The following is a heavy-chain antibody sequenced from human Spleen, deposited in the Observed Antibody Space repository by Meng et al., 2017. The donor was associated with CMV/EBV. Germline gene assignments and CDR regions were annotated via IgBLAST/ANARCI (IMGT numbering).Heavy chain of an antibody. CDR1: GYTFTTYD. Sequence: ASVKVSCKASGYTFTTYDINWVRQATGQGLEWMGWMNPNSGNTGYAQRFQGRVTITRDTSISTAYMELSSLRSEDTAVYYCARDQRGIFGVVTNTYYYYGMDVWGQGTTVTVSS. D-gene: IGHD3-3*01. J-gene: IGHJ6*02. CDR2: MNPNSGNT. V-gene: IGHV1-8*03. CDR3: ARDQRGIFGVVTNTYYYYGMDV.